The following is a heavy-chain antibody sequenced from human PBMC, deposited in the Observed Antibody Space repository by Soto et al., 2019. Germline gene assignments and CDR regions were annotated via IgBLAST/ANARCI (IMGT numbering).Heavy chain of an antibody. Sequence: QVQLVQSGAEVKKPGSSVKVSCKASGGTFGSYAISWVRQAPGQGLEWMGGIIPIPGTANYAQKFQGRATIAADDYTSTAYMELSSLRSEDTAVYYCARSQGSSTSLEIYYYYYYGMDVWGQGTMVTVSS. CDR3: ARSQGSSTSLEIYYYYYYGMDV. CDR1: GGTFGSYA. J-gene: IGHJ6*02. D-gene: IGHD2-2*01. CDR2: IIPIPGTA. V-gene: IGHV1-69*01.